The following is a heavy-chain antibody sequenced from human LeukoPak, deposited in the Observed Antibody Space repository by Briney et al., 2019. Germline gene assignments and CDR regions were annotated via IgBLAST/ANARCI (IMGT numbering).Heavy chain of an antibody. V-gene: IGHV3-30*04. CDR3: ARGRIQLNMDV. D-gene: IGHD5-18*01. CDR2: MSFDGSNK. Sequence: QPGGSLRLSCAASGFTFSTYPMHWVRQAPGKGLEWMAFMSFDGSNKYYADSVKGRFTISRDSSKNTLYLQMNSLRAEDTAVYYCARGRIQLNMDVWGKGTTVTVSS. J-gene: IGHJ6*03. CDR1: GFTFSTYP.